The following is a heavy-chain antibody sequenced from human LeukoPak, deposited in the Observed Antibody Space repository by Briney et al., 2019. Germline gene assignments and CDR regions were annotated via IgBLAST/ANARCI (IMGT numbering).Heavy chain of an antibody. Sequence: MRGESLKISCKVSGYSFTSYCIGWVRQMPGKGLEWMGIIYPGDSGPTYSPSFQGQVTISVDKSINTAYLQWSSLQASDTAMYYCGMSGDRVPLQDDVFDVWAKGQWSPSLQ. D-gene: IGHD1-26*01. CDR1: GYSFTSYC. CDR3: GMSGDRVPLQDDVFDV. V-gene: IGHV5-51*01. CDR2: IYPGDSGP. J-gene: IGHJ3*01.